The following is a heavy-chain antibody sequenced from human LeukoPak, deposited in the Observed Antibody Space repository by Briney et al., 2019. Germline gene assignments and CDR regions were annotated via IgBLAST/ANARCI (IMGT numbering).Heavy chain of an antibody. Sequence: GGSLRLSCAASGFTFSRYSMNWVRQAPGKGLEWVSSISSSSFIYYADPVKGRFTISRDNAKNSLYLQMNSLRAEDTAVYYCARDPPLGSCSTISCPHLDYWGQGTLVTVSS. D-gene: IGHD2-2*01. V-gene: IGHV3-21*01. CDR2: ISSSSFI. J-gene: IGHJ4*02. CDR1: GFTFSRYS. CDR3: ARDPPLGSCSTISCPHLDY.